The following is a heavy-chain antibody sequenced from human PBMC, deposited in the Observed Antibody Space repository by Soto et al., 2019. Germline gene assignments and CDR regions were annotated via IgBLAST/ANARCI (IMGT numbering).Heavy chain of an antibody. J-gene: IGHJ5*02. CDR1: GGTFSSYG. Sequence: SVKVSCKASGGTFSSYGISWVRQAPGQGLEWMGGIIPVFGAPNYAQKFQGRVRLTADESTSTAYMELSSLRSEDTAVYFCARDRHAVTEFFDPCVQGTLVTFA. V-gene: IGHV1-69*13. CDR3: ARDRHAVTEFFDP. D-gene: IGHD3-3*01. CDR2: IIPVFGAP.